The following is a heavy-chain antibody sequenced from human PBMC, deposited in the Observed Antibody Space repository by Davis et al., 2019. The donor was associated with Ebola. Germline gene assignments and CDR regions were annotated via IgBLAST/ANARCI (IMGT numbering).Heavy chain of an antibody. D-gene: IGHD1-1*01. J-gene: IGHJ4*02. CDR1: GFTFSSYA. CDR3: ARTRLERSEDY. V-gene: IGHV3-30-3*01. CDR2: ISYDGSNK. Sequence: GGSLRLSCAASGFTFSSYAMHWVRQAPGKGLEWVAVISYDGSNKYYADSVKGRFTISRDNSKNTLYLQMNSLRADDTAVYYCARTRLERSEDYWGQGTLVTVSS.